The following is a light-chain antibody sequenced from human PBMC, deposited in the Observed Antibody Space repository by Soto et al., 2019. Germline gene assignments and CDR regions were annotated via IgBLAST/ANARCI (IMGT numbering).Light chain of an antibody. V-gene: IGKV3-20*01. CDR3: QQYGSSTGT. CDR2: GAS. CDR1: QSVSSSY. J-gene: IGKJ1*01. Sequence: EIVLTQSPGTLSLSPGERATLSCRASQSVSSSYLAWYQQKPGQAPRLLIYGASSRPTGIPDRFSGSGSGTDFTLTISRLESEDFAVYYFQQYGSSTGTFGQGTKVEIK.